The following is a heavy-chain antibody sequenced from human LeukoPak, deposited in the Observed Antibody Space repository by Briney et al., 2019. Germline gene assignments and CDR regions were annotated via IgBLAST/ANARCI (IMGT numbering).Heavy chain of an antibody. V-gene: IGHV3-21*01. D-gene: IGHD3/OR15-3a*01. J-gene: IGHJ5*02. CDR2: ITSGSGSST. CDR3: ARGDWPGFGP. Sequence: GGSLRLSCAASGFTFSSYGMSWVRQAPGKGLEWVSVITSGSGSSTFYADSVKGRFTISRDNAKNSLYLQMNSLRAEDTAVYYCARGDWPGFGPWGQGTLVTVSS. CDR1: GFTFSSYG.